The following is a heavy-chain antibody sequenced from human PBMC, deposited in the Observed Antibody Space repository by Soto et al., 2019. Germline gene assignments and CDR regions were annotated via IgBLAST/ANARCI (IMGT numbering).Heavy chain of an antibody. CDR3: ARGQFWRSSFDY. CDR1: GDSISSNY. V-gene: IGHV4-59*12. J-gene: IGHJ4*02. D-gene: IGHD6-13*01. CDR2: FHYSANT. Sequence: SETLSLTCTVSGDSISSNYWSWIRQPPGKGLEWIGYFHYSANTNYNPSLKSRVTISVDTSKNQFSLKLSSVTAADTAVYYCARGQFWRSSFDYWGQGTLVTVSS.